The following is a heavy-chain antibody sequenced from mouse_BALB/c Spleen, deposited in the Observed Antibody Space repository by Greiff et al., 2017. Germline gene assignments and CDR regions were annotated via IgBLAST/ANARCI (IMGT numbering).Heavy chain of an antibody. Sequence: VQRVESGPGLVQPSQSLSITCTVSGFSLTSYGVHWVRQSPGKGLEWLGVIWSGGSTDYNAAFISRLSISKDNSKSQVFFKMNSLQADDTAIYYCARGGTMITYYFDDWGQGTTLTVSS. CDR2: IWSGGST. CDR1: GFSLTSYG. CDR3: ARGGTMITYYFDD. D-gene: IGHD2-4*01. V-gene: IGHV2-4-1*01. J-gene: IGHJ2*01.